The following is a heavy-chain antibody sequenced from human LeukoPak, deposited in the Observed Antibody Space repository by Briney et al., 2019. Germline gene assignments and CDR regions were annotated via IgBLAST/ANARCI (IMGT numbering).Heavy chain of an antibody. D-gene: IGHD3-22*01. CDR3: ARPPHHYYDSSDPGDY. J-gene: IGHJ4*02. CDR1: GGTFSSYA. CDR2: INPNSGGT. V-gene: IGHV1-2*02. Sequence: ASVKVSCKASGGTFSSYAISWVRQAPGQGLEWMGWINPNSGGTNYAQKFQGRVTMTRDTSISTAYMELSRLRSDDTAVYYCARPPHHYYDSSDPGDYWGQGTLVTVSS.